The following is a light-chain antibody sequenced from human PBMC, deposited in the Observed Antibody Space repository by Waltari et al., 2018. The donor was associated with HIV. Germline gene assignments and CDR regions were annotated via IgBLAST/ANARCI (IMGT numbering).Light chain of an antibody. V-gene: IGLV1-51*01. J-gene: IGLJ3*02. CDR2: DKT. Sequence: QSVLTQPPSVSAAPGQRVTISCFGTTSNIGKNFVSWYQQLPATAPKLIIYDKTKRPSAIPDRFSGSKSGTSATLAITGLQSGDEADYYCGTWDSSVSAGVFGGGTKVTVL. CDR3: GTWDSSVSAGV. CDR1: TSNIGKNF.